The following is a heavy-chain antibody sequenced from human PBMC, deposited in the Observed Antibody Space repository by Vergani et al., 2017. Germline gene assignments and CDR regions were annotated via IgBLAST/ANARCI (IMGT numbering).Heavy chain of an antibody. V-gene: IGHV4-38-2*02. CDR3: ARSAGSKGDNWFDP. J-gene: IGHJ5*01. CDR2: IYHSGST. CDR1: GYSISSGYY. Sequence: QVQLQESGPGLVKPSETLSLTCTVSGYSISSGYYWGWIRQPPGKGLEWIGSIYHSGSTYYNPSLKSRVTISVDTSKNQFSLKLSSVTAADTAVYYCARSAGSKGDNWFDPWGQGTTVTVSS. D-gene: IGHD1-26*01.